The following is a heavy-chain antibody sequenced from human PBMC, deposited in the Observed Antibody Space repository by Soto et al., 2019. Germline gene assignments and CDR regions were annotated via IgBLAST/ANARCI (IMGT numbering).Heavy chain of an antibody. Sequence: WGTLRLSCAASGFTFSSYAMSWVRQAPGKGLEWVSAISGSGGSTYYADSVKGRFTISRDNSKNTLYLQMNSLRAEDTAVYYCAKGPWVSRTPWGQGTLVTVSS. D-gene: IGHD7-27*01. CDR1: GFTFSSYA. J-gene: IGHJ5*02. CDR3: AKGPWVSRTP. V-gene: IGHV3-23*01. CDR2: ISGSGGST.